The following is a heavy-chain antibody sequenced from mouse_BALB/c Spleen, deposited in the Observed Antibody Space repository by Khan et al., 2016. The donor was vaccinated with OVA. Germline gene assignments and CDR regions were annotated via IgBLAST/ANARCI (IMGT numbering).Heavy chain of an antibody. V-gene: IGHV9-3-1*01. CDR2: INTYTGEP. Sequence: QIQLVQSGPELKKPGETVKISCKASGHTFTKYGMNWVKQAPGKGLKWMGWINTYTGEPTYADDFNGRFAFSLETSASTAYLQINNLKNEDTATYFGARPPDVSYVMDNWGEGTSVTVSS. CDR1: GHTFTKYG. J-gene: IGHJ4*01. CDR3: ARPPDVSYVMDN.